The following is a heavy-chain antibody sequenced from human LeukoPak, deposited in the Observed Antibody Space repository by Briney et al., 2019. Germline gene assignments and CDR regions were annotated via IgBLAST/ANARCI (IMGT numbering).Heavy chain of an antibody. Sequence: GESLKISCKASGYTFTNYWMAWVRQVPGKGLEWMGIIYPGDSASRHSPSFQGHVTISADKSISTAYLQWSSLKASNTAMYYCARQGVGLEAHYDVSGCPDYWGQGTLVTVSS. D-gene: IGHD3-22*01. CDR2: IYPGDSAS. V-gene: IGHV5-51*01. CDR3: ARQGVGLEAHYDVSGCPDY. CDR1: GYTFTNYW. J-gene: IGHJ4*02.